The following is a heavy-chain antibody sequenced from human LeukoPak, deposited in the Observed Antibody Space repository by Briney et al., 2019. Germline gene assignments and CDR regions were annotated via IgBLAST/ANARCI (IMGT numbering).Heavy chain of an antibody. CDR2: IIPIFGTA. CDR3: ASLVVPAAT. D-gene: IGHD2-2*01. Sequence: SVNVSCTASGGTFSIYAISWVRQAPGQGLEWMGGIIPIFGTANYAQKFQGRVTITADESTSTAYMELSSLRSEDTAVYYCASLVVPAATWGQGTLVTVSS. CDR1: GGTFSIYA. V-gene: IGHV1-69*13. J-gene: IGHJ4*02.